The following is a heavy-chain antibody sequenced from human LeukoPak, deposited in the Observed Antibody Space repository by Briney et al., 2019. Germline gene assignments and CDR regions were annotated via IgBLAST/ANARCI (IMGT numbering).Heavy chain of an antibody. J-gene: IGHJ4*02. Sequence: GGSLRLSCAASGFTFSGYGMHWVRQAPGKGLEWVAVISYDGSNKYYADSVKGRFTISRDNSKNTLYLQMNSLRAEDTAVYYCAKESTDSSGFDYWGQGTLVTVSS. D-gene: IGHD6-25*01. CDR1: GFTFSGYG. CDR2: ISYDGSNK. V-gene: IGHV3-30*18. CDR3: AKESTDSSGFDY.